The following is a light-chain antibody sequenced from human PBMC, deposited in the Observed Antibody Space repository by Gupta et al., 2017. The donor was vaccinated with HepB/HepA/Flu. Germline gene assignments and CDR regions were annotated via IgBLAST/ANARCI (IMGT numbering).Light chain of an antibody. CDR1: QTVFSSENRKNF. Sequence: IVLSQTPDSLAVSLGARATITCKSSQTVFSSENRKNFLAWYQQKPGQPPRLLIYWASTRDSGVTDRFSGSGSGTEFTLTISSLQAEDVAVYFCQQYISSPLSFGQGTKVEIK. CDR2: WAS. CDR3: QQYISSPLS. J-gene: IGKJ2*03. V-gene: IGKV4-1*01.